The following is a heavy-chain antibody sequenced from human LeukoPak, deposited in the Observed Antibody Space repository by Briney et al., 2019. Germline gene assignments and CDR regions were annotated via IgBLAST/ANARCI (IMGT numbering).Heavy chain of an antibody. V-gene: IGHV4-59*01. D-gene: IGHD3-22*01. Sequence: SETLSLTCTVSGGSISSYYWSWIRQPPGKGLEWIGYIYYSGSTNYNPSLKSRVTISVDTSKNQFSLKLSSVTAADTAVYYCARAGRDSSGYHDYWGQGTLVTVSS. CDR3: ARAGRDSSGYHDY. CDR1: GGSISSYY. CDR2: IYYSGST. J-gene: IGHJ4*02.